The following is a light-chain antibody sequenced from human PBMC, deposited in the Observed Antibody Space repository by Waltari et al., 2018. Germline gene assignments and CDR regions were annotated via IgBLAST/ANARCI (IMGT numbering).Light chain of an antibody. CDR2: AAS. J-gene: IGKJ1*01. CDR1: QSIRRW. CDR3: QQYNGYSGT. Sequence: DIQMTQPTSTLSASVGDSETIPCRASQSIRRWLAWYQHKPGKAPKLLIYAASSIQNGVPSRFSGSGSDTEFTLTISSLQPDDFATYYCQQYNGYSGTFGQGTKGEIK. V-gene: IGKV1-5*01.